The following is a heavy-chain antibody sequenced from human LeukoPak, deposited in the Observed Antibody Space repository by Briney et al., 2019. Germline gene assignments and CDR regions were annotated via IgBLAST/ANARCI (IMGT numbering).Heavy chain of an antibody. J-gene: IGHJ4*02. CDR1: GYNFNNYG. V-gene: IGHV1-18*01. CDR2: INPYNGYR. Sequence: ASVKVSCKASGYNFNNYGIGWMRQAPGQGLEWMGWINPYNGYRNYAQKYQGRVTMTTDTSTSTAYMELGSLRSDDTAVYYCARGGQDYWGQGTLVTVSS. CDR3: ARGGQDY.